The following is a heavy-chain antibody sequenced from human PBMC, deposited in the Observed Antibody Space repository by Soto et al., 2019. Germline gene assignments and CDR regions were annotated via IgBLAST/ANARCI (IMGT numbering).Heavy chain of an antibody. CDR2: ISYDGSNK. J-gene: IGHJ6*03. CDR3: AKKKGYCGGGSCYYMGV. V-gene: IGHV3-30*18. CDR1: GFTFSNYG. D-gene: IGHD2-15*01. Sequence: QVQLVESGGGVVQPGRSLRLSCAASGFTFSNYGMHWVRQAPGKGLEWVALISYDGSNKNSADSVKGRFTISRDNSQNTLYQQMNSLRAEDTAVYYCAKKKGYCGGGSCYYMGVWGKGTTVTVSS.